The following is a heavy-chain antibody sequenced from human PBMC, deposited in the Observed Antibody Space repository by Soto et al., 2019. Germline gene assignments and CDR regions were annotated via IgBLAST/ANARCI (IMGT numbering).Heavy chain of an antibody. CDR2: IYYSGST. J-gene: IGHJ4*02. Sequence: PSETLSLTCTVSGGSISSGGYYWSWIRQHPGKGLEWIGYIYYSGSTYYNPSLKSRVTISVDTSKNQFSLKLNSVTAADTAVYYCARVGPRSYYDRSGYYYYFDYSGQGTLVTVSS. CDR3: ARVGPRSYYDRSGYYYYFDY. CDR1: GGSISSGGYY. D-gene: IGHD3-22*01. V-gene: IGHV4-31*03.